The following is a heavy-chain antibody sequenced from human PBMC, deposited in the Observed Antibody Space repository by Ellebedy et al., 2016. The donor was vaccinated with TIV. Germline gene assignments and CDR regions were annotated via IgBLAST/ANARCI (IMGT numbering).Heavy chain of an antibody. CDR3: ARGYGSGVGAPFDY. V-gene: IGHV4-34*01. CDR2: INHSGST. CDR1: GGSFSGYY. J-gene: IGHJ4*02. Sequence: SETLSLXXAVYGGSFSGYYWSWIRQLPGKGLEWIGEINHSGSTNYNPSLKSRVTISVDTSKNQFSLKLSSVTAADTAVYYCARGYGSGVGAPFDYWGQGTLVTVSS. D-gene: IGHD1-26*01.